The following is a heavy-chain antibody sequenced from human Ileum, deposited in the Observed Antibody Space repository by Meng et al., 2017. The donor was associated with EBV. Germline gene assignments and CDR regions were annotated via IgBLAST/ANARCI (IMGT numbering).Heavy chain of an antibody. Sequence: QLRRVGAGGGLVQPGRSLRLSCAASGLTFSSDAMHWVRQAPGKGLEWVAVISYDGSNKYYADSVKGRFTISRDNSKNTLYLQMNSLRAEDTAVYYCARDQSDYFDYWGQGTLVTVSS. J-gene: IGHJ4*02. CDR1: GLTFSSDA. CDR3: ARDQSDYFDY. V-gene: IGHV3-30-3*01. CDR2: ISYDGSNK.